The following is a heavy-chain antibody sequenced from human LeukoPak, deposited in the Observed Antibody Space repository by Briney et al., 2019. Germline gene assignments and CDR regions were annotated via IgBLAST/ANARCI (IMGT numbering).Heavy chain of an antibody. CDR3: GRAVGGNVFDY. V-gene: IGHV3-21*01. J-gene: IGHJ4*02. CDR2: ISSSSSYK. D-gene: IGHD1-26*01. CDR1: GFTFNSFS. Sequence: GGSLRLSCAASGFTFNSFSMNWVRQAPGKGREWVSSISSSSSYKYYADSVKGRFTISRDNAKKSLYLQMNSLRAEDTAVYYCGRAVGGNVFDYWGQGTQVTVAS.